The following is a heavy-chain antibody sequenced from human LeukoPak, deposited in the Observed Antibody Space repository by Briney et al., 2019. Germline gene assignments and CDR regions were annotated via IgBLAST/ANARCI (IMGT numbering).Heavy chain of an antibody. CDR1: GYTFTGYY. CDR3: ARGTAMVTHFDY. Sequence: ASVKVSCKASGYTFTGYYMHWVRQAPGQGLEWMGWINPNSGGTNYAQKFQGRVTMTRDTSISTAHMELSRLRSDDTAVYYCARGTAMVTHFDYWGQGTLVTVSS. CDR2: INPNSGGT. V-gene: IGHV1-2*02. J-gene: IGHJ4*02. D-gene: IGHD5-18*01.